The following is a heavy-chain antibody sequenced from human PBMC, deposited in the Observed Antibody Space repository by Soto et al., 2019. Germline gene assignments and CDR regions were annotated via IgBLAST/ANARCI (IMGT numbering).Heavy chain of an antibody. D-gene: IGHD4-17*01. CDR3: ANGDGDSSFYYYYAMDV. CDR2: IYYSGST. J-gene: IGHJ6*02. Sequence: SETMSLTCTVSGGSIGSSGDYWGCIRQPPGKGLEWIGSIYYSGSTYYNPSLKSRVTISVDTSKNQFSLKLSSVTAADTAVYYCANGDGDSSFYYYYAMDVWGQGTTVTVSS. V-gene: IGHV4-39*01. CDR1: GGSIGSSGDY.